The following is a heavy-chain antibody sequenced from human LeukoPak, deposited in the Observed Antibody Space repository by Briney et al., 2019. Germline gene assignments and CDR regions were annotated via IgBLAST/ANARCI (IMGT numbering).Heavy chain of an antibody. Sequence: ASVKVSCKASGYTFTSYGISWVRQAPGQGLEWMGWISAYNGNTNYAQKLQGRVTMTTDTSTSTAYMELRSLRSDDTAVYYCVRDIVVVPAAIGPDYSSTPADYWGQGTLVTVSS. CDR2: ISAYNGNT. J-gene: IGHJ4*02. V-gene: IGHV1-18*01. CDR1: GYTFTSYG. D-gene: IGHD2-2*02. CDR3: VRDIVVVPAAIGPDYSSTPADY.